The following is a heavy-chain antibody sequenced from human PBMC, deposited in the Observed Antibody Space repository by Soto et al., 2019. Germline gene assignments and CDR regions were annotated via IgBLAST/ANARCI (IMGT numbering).Heavy chain of an antibody. D-gene: IGHD3-10*01. CDR1: GGSISSSNW. CDR3: ARIVVITMGLYYYYGMDV. V-gene: IGHV4-4*02. CDR2: IYHSGST. J-gene: IGHJ6*02. Sequence: PSETLSLTCAVSGGSISSSNWWSWVRQPPGKGLEWIGEIYHSGSTNYNPSLKSRVTISVDKSKNQFSLKLSSVTAADTAVYYCARIVVITMGLYYYYGMDVWGQGTTVTVSS.